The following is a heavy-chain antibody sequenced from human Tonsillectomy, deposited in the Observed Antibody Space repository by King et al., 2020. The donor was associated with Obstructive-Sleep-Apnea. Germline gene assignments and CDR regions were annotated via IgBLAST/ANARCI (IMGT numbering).Heavy chain of an antibody. J-gene: IGHJ4*02. Sequence: VQLVQSGAEVKKPGASVKVSCKASGYTFTGYYMHWVRQAPGQGLEWMGWINPNSGGTNYAQKFQGRVTMTRDTSISTAYMELSRLRSDDTAVYYCARDREYQLSAARIVGRFDYWGQGTLVTVSS. CDR2: INPNSGGT. CDR3: ARDREYQLSAARIVGRFDY. V-gene: IGHV1-2*02. CDR1: GYTFTGYY. D-gene: IGHD6-6*01.